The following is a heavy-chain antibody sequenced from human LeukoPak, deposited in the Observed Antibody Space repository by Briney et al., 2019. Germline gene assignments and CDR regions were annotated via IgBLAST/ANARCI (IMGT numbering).Heavy chain of an antibody. CDR2: MNPNSGRT. CDR3: ATQADYSNSQDYDYSMDV. D-gene: IGHD4-11*01. Sequence: GASVKVSCKASGYTLTSYDINWVRQATGQGLEWMGWMNPNSGRTGYAQNFQGRITITRNTSISTAYMELSSLRSEDTAVYYCATQADYSNSQDYDYSMDVWGKGTTVTVSS. J-gene: IGHJ6*03. CDR1: GYTLTSYD. V-gene: IGHV1-8*01.